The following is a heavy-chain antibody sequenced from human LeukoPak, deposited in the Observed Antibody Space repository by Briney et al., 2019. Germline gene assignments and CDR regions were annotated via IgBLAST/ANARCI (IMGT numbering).Heavy chain of an antibody. CDR3: ARLTDF. Sequence: SETLSLTCTVSGVSIIISNYYWGWIRQSPGKGLECIGKISYSGTNYYNPSLRSRVRMSVDTSKNQFSLSLSSVTAADTAVYHCARLTDFWGQGILVTVSS. CDR2: ISYSGTN. CDR1: GVSIIISNYY. J-gene: IGHJ4*02. V-gene: IGHV4-39*01.